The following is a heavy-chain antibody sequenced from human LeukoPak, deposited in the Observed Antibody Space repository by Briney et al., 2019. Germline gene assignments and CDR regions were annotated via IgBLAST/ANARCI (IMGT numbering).Heavy chain of an antibody. CDR2: INHSGGT. CDR3: ARGSHIRFDP. J-gene: IGHJ5*02. V-gene: IGHV4-34*01. Sequence: SETLSLTCAVYDDSLNNYYWTWIRQPPGKGREWIGEINHSGGTDYNPSLKSRVTISLDTSRKQFSLNLSSVTAADTALYYCARGSHIRFDPWGQGTLVTVSS. CDR1: DDSLNNYY.